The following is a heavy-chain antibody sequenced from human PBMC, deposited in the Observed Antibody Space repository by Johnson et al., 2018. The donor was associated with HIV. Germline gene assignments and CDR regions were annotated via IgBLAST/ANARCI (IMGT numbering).Heavy chain of an antibody. CDR1: GFTFDDYG. CDR3: ASGAAVAGNAFDI. D-gene: IGHD6-19*01. CDR2: INWDGDRT. V-gene: IGHV3-20*04. J-gene: IGHJ3*02. Sequence: VQLVESGGGVERPGGSLRLSCATSGFTFDDYGMSWVRQVPGKGLEWVSGINWDGDRTGYADSVKGRFTISRDNAKTSLYLQMNSLRAEDTAVYYCASGAAVAGNAFDIWGQGTMVTVSS.